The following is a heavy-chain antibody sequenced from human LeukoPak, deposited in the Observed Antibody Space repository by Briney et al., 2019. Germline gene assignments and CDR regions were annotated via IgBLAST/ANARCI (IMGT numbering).Heavy chain of an antibody. Sequence: SETLSLTCTVSGGSTSSYYWSCIRRPPGKGLEWIGYIYNTVSTNYNPSLKSRVTISADTSKNQFSLKLSSVTAADTAVYYCASAHYYDSSLIWGQGTMVTVSS. CDR2: IYNTVST. J-gene: IGHJ3*02. D-gene: IGHD3-22*01. V-gene: IGHV4-59*12. CDR3: ASAHYYDSSLI. CDR1: GGSTSSYY.